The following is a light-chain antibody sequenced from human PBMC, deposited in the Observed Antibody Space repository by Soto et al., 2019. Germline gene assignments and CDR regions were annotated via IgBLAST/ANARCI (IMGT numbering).Light chain of an antibody. V-gene: IGKV1-33*01. Sequence: DIQMTQSPSSLSASVGDRVTIACQANQDIGNYLNWYQQKPGKAPRLLIYDASNLEIGVPSRFSGSGSGTDFTFTISNLQPEDIATYYCQQSYSAPRTFGPGTKLDIK. CDR1: QDIGNY. CDR2: DAS. CDR3: QQSYSAPRT. J-gene: IGKJ3*01.